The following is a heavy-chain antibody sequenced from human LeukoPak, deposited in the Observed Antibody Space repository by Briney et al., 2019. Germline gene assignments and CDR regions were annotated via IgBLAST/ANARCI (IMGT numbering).Heavy chain of an antibody. V-gene: IGHV3-7*01. CDR2: IKQDGSEK. CDR1: GFTFSSYW. J-gene: IGHJ4*02. Sequence: GGSLGLSCAASGFTFSSYWMSWVRQAPGKGLELVANIKQDGSEKYYVDSVNGRFTISRDNAKNSLYLQMNSLRAEDTAVYYCARNQRRLDYWGQGTLVTVSS. D-gene: IGHD1-14*01. CDR3: ARNQRRLDY.